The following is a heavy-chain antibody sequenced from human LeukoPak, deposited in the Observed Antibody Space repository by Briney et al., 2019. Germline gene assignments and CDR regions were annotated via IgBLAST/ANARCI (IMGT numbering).Heavy chain of an antibody. Sequence: ASVKVSCKASGYTFINYFIHWVRQAPGQGLEWMRIIIPSGGSTNYAQKFQGRLTMTRDTSTSTVYMDLSSLRSEDTAVYYCARDLKGDGYNFDYWGQGTLVTVSS. J-gene: IGHJ4*02. D-gene: IGHD5-24*01. V-gene: IGHV1-46*01. CDR3: ARDLKGDGYNFDY. CDR2: IIPSGGST. CDR1: GYTFINYF.